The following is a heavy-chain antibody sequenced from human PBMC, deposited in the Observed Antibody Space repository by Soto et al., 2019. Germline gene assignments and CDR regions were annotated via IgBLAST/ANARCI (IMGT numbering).Heavy chain of an antibody. D-gene: IGHD5-12*01. CDR1: GYTFTGYY. CDR2: INPNSGGT. V-gene: IGHV1-2*04. J-gene: IGHJ5*02. Sequence: ASVKASCKASGYTFTGYYMHWVRQAPGQGLEWMGWINPNSGGTNYAQKFQGWVTMTRDTSISTAYMELSRLRSDDTAVYYCERVSGGYSGYDSTCDGPFDPWGQGTLVTVSS. CDR3: ERVSGGYSGYDSTCDGPFDP.